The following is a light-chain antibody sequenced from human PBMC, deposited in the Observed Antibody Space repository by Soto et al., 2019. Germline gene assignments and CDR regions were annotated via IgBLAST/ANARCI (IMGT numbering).Light chain of an antibody. CDR2: DAS. CDR3: QQYDNLPT. J-gene: IGKJ4*01. CDR1: HDISNY. Sequence: DSQMTQSPSSLSASVVDRVTITCQASHDISNYLNWYQQKPGKAPKLLIYDASNLETGVPSRFSGSGSGTDFTFTISSLQPEDIATYYCQQYDNLPTFGGGTMVDIK. V-gene: IGKV1-33*01.